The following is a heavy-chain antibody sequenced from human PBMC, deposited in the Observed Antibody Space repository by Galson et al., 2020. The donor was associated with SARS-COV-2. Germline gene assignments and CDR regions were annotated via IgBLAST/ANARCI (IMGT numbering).Heavy chain of an antibody. CDR3: ARPDSGSYYNPFDY. CDR2: ISYDGSNK. V-gene: IGHV3-30*03. CDR1: GFTFSSYG. Sequence: GGSLRLSCAASGFTFSSYGMHWVRQAPGKGLEWVAVISYDGSNKYYADSVKGRFTISRDNSKNTLYLQMNSLRAEETAVYYCARPDSGSYYNPFDYWGQGTLVTVSS. J-gene: IGHJ4*02. D-gene: IGHD3-10*01.